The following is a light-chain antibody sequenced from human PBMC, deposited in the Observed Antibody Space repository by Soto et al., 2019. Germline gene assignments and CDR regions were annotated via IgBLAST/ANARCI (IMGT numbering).Light chain of an antibody. CDR1: NIGSES. CDR3: KVWYSSTDLYV. CDR2: DDS. J-gene: IGLJ1*01. V-gene: IGLV3-21*02. Sequence: SHEPTLPPSVSVAPGHTSRLTCGGNNIGSESVHWYQQRPGQAPVLVVYDDSDRPSGIPERFSGSNSANTATLTISRVEAGDEADYYCKVWYSSTDLYVFGSGTKVTVL.